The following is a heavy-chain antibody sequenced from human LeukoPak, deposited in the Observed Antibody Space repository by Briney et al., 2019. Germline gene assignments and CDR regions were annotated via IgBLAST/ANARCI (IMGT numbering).Heavy chain of an antibody. CDR2: ISYDGSNK. Sequence: GGSLRLSCAASGFTFSSYAMHWVRQAPGKGLGWGAVISYDGSNKYYAASVKGRFTIPRDNSKNTLYLQMNSLRAEDTAVYYCARDFPRRYAVAGLSFDYWGQGTLVTVSS. V-gene: IGHV3-30-3*01. D-gene: IGHD6-19*01. CDR3: ARDFPRRYAVAGLSFDY. CDR1: GFTFSSYA. J-gene: IGHJ4*02.